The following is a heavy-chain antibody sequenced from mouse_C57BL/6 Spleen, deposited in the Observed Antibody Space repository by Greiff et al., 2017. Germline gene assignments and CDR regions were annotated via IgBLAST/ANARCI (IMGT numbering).Heavy chain of an antibody. CDR3: ARSDYYGSSYWYFDV. J-gene: IGHJ1*03. Sequence: VKLVESGPELVKPGASVQISCKASGYAFSSSWMNWVKQRPGKGLERIGRIYPGDGDTNYNGKFKGKATLNADKSSSTAYMQLSSLTSEDSAVYICARSDYYGSSYWYFDVWGTGTTVTVSA. CDR1: GYAFSSSW. V-gene: IGHV1-82*01. CDR2: IYPGDGDT. D-gene: IGHD1-1*01.